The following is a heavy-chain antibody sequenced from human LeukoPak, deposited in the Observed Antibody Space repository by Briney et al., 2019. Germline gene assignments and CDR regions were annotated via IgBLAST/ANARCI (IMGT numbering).Heavy chain of an antibody. Sequence: GGSLRLSCVASGFTFSSYWMHWVRQTPGKGLVWVSRINTDGSSTSYADSVKGRFTISRDIAKNTLYLQMNSLRADDTAVYYCARGTDYWFDPWGQGTLVTVSS. CDR2: INTDGSST. CDR1: GFTFSSYW. CDR3: ARGTDYWFDP. J-gene: IGHJ5*02. V-gene: IGHV3-74*01.